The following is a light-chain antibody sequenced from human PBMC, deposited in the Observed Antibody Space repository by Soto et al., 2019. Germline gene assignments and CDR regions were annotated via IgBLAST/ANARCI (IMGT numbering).Light chain of an antibody. J-gene: IGKJ1*01. CDR3: LQYYSYPWT. V-gene: IGKV1-8*01. Sequence: AIRMTQSPSSLSASTGDRVTITCRASQGISSYLAWYQQKPGKAPKLLIYAASTLQSGVPSRLSGSGSGTDFTLTIRCLQSEDFATYYCLQYYSYPWTFGQGTKVEIK. CDR1: QGISSY. CDR2: AAS.